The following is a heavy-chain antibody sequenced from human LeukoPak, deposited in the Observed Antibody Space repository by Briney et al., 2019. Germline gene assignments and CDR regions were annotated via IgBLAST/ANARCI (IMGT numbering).Heavy chain of an antibody. V-gene: IGHV4-39*07. D-gene: IGHD1-1*01. Sequence: PSETLSLTCTVSGGSISSSSYYWGWIRQPPGKGLEWIGGIYYSGSTYYNPSLKSRVTISVDTSKNQFSLKLSSVTAADTAVYYCARVRVRGAPHGMDVWGQGTTVTVSS. CDR2: IYYSGST. CDR3: ARVRVRGAPHGMDV. CDR1: GGSISSSSYY. J-gene: IGHJ6*02.